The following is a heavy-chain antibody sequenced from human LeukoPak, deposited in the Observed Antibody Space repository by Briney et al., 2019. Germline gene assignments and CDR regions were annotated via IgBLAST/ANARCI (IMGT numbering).Heavy chain of an antibody. CDR2: INGDDET. CDR3: AREAVMPVAPVKIGTSDRPLYEYYGLDV. Sequence: PGGSLKLSCAASGFTFSSYAMMWLRQAPGKGLEWVSVINGDDETSYADSVKGRFTISRDNSKNTLYLQMNSLRADDTAVYYCAREAVMPVAPVKIGTSDRPLYEYYGLDVWGQGTTVNVS. V-gene: IGHV3-53*01. CDR1: GFTFSSYA. D-gene: IGHD1/OR15-1a*01. J-gene: IGHJ6*02.